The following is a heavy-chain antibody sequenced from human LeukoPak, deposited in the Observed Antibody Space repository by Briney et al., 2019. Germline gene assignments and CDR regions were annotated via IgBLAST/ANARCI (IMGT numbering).Heavy chain of an antibody. CDR1: GGSISSGDYY. D-gene: IGHD1-20*01. CDR3: ARRHQDNWNYLDY. J-gene: IGHJ4*02. V-gene: IGHV4-30-4*01. CDR2: IYYSGST. Sequence: SETLSLTCTVSGGSISSGDYYWSWIRQPPGKGPEWIGYIYYSGSTYYNPSLKSRVTISVDTSKNQFSLKLSSVTAADTAVYYCARRHQDNWNYLDYWGQGTLVTVSS.